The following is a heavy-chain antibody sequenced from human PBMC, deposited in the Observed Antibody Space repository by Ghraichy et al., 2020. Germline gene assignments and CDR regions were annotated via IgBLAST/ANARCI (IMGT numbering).Heavy chain of an antibody. V-gene: IGHV3-23*01. CDR2: ISGNGAGT. J-gene: IGHJ4*02. D-gene: IGHD3-22*01. CDR1: GFTFSNYA. CDR3: AKPYDHDKSGYYYGY. Sequence: GGSLRLSCTASGFTFSNYAMSWVRQAPGKGLEWVSGISGNGAGTYYADSVKGRFTISRDNSKNTLYLQMNSLRAEEPAVYYCAKPYDHDKSGYYYGYWGQGTLVTVSS.